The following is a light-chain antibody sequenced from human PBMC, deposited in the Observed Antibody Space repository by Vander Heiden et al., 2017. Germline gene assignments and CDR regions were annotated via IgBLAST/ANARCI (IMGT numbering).Light chain of an antibody. CDR3: QQTYNSPFT. Sequence: DIQMTQSPSSLSASVGESVTITYRASQSIRNYLHWYQHKPGIAPKLLTYSASSLQSGVPSRFSGSGSDTDFTLTISSLQPEDFATYYCQQTYNSPFTFGHGTRLEIK. CDR2: SAS. J-gene: IGKJ5*01. V-gene: IGKV1-39*01. CDR1: QSIRNY.